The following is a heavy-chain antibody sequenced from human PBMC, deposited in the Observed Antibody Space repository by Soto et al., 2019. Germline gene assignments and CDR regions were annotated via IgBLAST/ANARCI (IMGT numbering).Heavy chain of an antibody. J-gene: IGHJ5*02. CDR2: IYYSGST. D-gene: IGHD3-22*01. CDR3: ARNYDSSVTNWFDP. V-gene: IGHV4-59*01. CDR1: GGSISSYY. Sequence: SETLSLTCTVSGGSISSYYWSWIRQPPGKGLEWIGYIYYSGSTNYNPSLKSRVTISVNTSKNQIYLKMSSVTAADTAVYYCARNYDSSVTNWFDPWGQGTLVTVS.